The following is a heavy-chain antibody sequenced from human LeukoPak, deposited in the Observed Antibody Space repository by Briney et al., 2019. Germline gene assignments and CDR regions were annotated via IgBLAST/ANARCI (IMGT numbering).Heavy chain of an antibody. CDR2: INPNSGGT. CDR1: GYTFTAYY. Sequence: ASVWDSCKASGYTFTAYYIHWVRQAPGQGLEWMGWINPNSGGTNYAQKFQGRVTMTRDTSISTAYLDLNRLRSDDTAVYYCAQRGYYDNSGLDYWGQGTLVSVSS. J-gene: IGHJ4*01. D-gene: IGHD3-22*01. CDR3: AQRGYYDNSGLDY. V-gene: IGHV1-2*02.